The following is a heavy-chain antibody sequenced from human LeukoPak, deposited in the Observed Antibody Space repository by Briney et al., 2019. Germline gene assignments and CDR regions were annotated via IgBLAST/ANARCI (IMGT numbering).Heavy chain of an antibody. J-gene: IGHJ4*02. CDR2: ISAYNGNT. CDR1: GYTFTSYG. D-gene: IGHD6-6*01. V-gene: IGHV1-18*01. Sequence: GASVKVSCKASGYTFTSYGISWVRQAPGQGLEWMGWISAYNGNTNYAQKLQGRVTMTTDTSTSTAYMELRSLRSDDTAVYYCARDLRYSSSSRVKFDYWGQGTLVTVSS. CDR3: ARDLRYSSSSRVKFDY.